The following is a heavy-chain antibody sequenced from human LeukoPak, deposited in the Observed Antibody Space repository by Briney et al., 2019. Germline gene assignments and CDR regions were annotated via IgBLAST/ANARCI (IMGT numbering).Heavy chain of an antibody. CDR2: VHPSEGT. CDR3: ATYYDRSGYKPDY. Sequence: SETLSLTCAVSGGSVSHSNWWTWVRQSPGKGLEWIGEVHPSEGTNYNPSLKSRVTISLDKSTNQFSLELNSVTAADTAIYYCATYYDRSGYKPDYWGQGTLVTVSS. CDR1: GGSVSHSNW. V-gene: IGHV4-4*02. J-gene: IGHJ4*02. D-gene: IGHD3-22*01.